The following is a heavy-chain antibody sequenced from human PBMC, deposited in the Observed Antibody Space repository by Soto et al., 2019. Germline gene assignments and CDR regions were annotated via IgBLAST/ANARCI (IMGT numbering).Heavy chain of an antibody. Sequence: GGSLRLYCAASGFIFSACGMPWVRQAPGKGLEWVAVIGYDGSNQFYADSVRGRFTVSRDNARSTVYLQMNSLKAEDTAVYYCAKEGAAAAQEDHFAFWGQGALVPVSS. CDR2: IGYDGSNQ. V-gene: IGHV3-33*06. D-gene: IGHD6-25*01. CDR3: AKEGAAAAQEDHFAF. CDR1: GFIFSACG. J-gene: IGHJ4*02.